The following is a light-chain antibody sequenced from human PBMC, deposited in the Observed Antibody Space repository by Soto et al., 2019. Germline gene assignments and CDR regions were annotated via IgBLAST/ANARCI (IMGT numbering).Light chain of an antibody. J-gene: IGLJ2*01. V-gene: IGLV2-8*01. CDR3: SSYGGINNVI. CDR2: EVS. CDR1: SSDVGDSNY. Sequence: QSALTQPPSASGYPGQSVTISCTGTSSDVGDSNYVSWYQQHPGKALKLMIYEVSKRPSGVPDRFSGSKSGNTASLTVSGLQTEDEADYYCSSYGGINNVIFGGGTKLTVL.